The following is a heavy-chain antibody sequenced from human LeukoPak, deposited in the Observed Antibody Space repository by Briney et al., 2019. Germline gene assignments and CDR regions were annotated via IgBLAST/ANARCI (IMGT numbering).Heavy chain of an antibody. CDR1: GYTFTSYA. Sequence: ASVKVSCKASGYTFTSYAMHWVRQAPGQRLEWMGWINAGNGNTKYSQKFQGRVTITRDTSASTAYMELSSLRSEDTAVYYCARDLGGLLYNYYYYGMGVWGQGTTVTVSS. V-gene: IGHV1-3*01. CDR2: INAGNGNT. J-gene: IGHJ6*02. CDR3: ARDLGGLLYNYYYYGMGV. D-gene: IGHD3-3*01.